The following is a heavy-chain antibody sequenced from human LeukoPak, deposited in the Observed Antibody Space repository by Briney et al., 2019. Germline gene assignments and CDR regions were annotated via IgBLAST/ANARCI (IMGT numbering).Heavy chain of an antibody. V-gene: IGHV4-39*07. CDR2: IYYSGST. D-gene: IGHD3-3*01. CDR1: GGSISSSSYY. CDR3: ARAGFTIFGEVTEYYYYYMDV. Sequence: PSETLSLTCTVSGGSISSSSYYWGWIRQPPGKGLEWIGSIYYSGSTYYNPSLKSRVTISVDTSKNQFSLNLSSVTAADTAVYFCARAGFTIFGEVTEYYYYYMDVWGRGTTVTVSS. J-gene: IGHJ6*03.